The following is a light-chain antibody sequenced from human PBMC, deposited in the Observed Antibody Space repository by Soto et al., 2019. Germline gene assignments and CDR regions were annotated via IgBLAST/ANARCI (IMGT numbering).Light chain of an antibody. CDR1: QNIYSN. CDR3: QQYNNWPIT. J-gene: IGKJ5*01. V-gene: IGKV3-15*01. CDR2: RAS. Sequence: IVMTQSPATLSVSPGERATLSCRASQNIYSNVAWYQQRPGQAPRLLIYRASTRATDIPARFSGSGSGTEFTLTISSLQSEDFAIYFCQQYNNWPITFGQGTRLEIK.